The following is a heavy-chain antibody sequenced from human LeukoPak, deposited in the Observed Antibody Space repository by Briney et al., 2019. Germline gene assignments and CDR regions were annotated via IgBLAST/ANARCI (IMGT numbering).Heavy chain of an antibody. CDR1: GFTFSSYA. V-gene: IGHV3-23*01. Sequence: GGSLRLSCAASGFTFSSYAMSWVRQAPGKGLEWVSAISGSGGSTYYADSVKGRFTISRDNSKNTLYLQMNSLRAEDTAVYYCAKAPLYYDSSGYPPDYWGQGTLVTVSS. J-gene: IGHJ4*02. D-gene: IGHD3-22*01. CDR2: ISGSGGST. CDR3: AKAPLYYDSSGYPPDY.